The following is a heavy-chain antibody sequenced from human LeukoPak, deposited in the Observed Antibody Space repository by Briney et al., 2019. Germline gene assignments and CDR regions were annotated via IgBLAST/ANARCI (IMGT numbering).Heavy chain of an antibody. CDR2: MSGYGDTT. Sequence: GGSLRLSCAASGFTFEDYAMHWVRQGPGKGLEWVALMSGYGDTTYYADSVKGRFTVSRDNTKTSLYLQMHSLRTEDTALYYCARDFAGRGYSSGFLFASSGQGTLVTVSS. CDR1: GFTFEDYA. CDR3: ARDFAGRGYSSGFLFAS. V-gene: IGHV3-43*02. J-gene: IGHJ4*02. D-gene: IGHD6-25*01.